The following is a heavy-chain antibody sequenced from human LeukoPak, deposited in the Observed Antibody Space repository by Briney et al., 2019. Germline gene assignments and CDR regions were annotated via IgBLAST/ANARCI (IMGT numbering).Heavy chain of an antibody. CDR1: GGTFSSYA. CDR3: AREAHSTTGTTGFDY. CDR2: IIPIFGTA. V-gene: IGHV1-69*05. D-gene: IGHD1-1*01. Sequence: SVNVSCKASGGTFSSYAISWVRQAPGQGLEWMGGIIPIFGTANYAQKFQGRVTMTRNTSISTAYMELSSLRSEDTAVYYCAREAHSTTGTTGFDYWGQGTLVTVSS. J-gene: IGHJ4*02.